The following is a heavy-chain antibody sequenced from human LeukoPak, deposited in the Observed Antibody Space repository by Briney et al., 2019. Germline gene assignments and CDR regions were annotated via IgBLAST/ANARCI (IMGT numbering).Heavy chain of an antibody. CDR1: GYTFTSYG. V-gene: IGHV1-18*01. Sequence: ASVKVSCKASGYTFTSYGISWVRQAPGQGLEWMGWISAYNGNTNYAQKLQGRVTMTTDTSTSTAYMELRSLRSDDTAVYYCARVKRVFGEYCGGDCKLNDAFDIWGQGTMVTVS. CDR3: ARVKRVFGEYCGGDCKLNDAFDI. D-gene: IGHD2-21*01. CDR2: ISAYNGNT. J-gene: IGHJ3*02.